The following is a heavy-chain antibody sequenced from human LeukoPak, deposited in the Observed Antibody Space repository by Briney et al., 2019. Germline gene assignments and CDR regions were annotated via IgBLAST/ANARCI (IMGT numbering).Heavy chain of an antibody. CDR2: INAGNGNT. CDR1: GYTFTSYA. CDR3: ARSVRGVTYYYFDY. D-gene: IGHD3-10*01. Sequence: ASVKVSCKASGYTFTSYAMDWVRQAPRQRLEWLGWINAGNGNTKYSQKFQGRVTITRDTSASTAYMELSSLRSEDTAVYYCARSVRGVTYYYFDYWGQGTLVTVSS. V-gene: IGHV1-3*01. J-gene: IGHJ4*02.